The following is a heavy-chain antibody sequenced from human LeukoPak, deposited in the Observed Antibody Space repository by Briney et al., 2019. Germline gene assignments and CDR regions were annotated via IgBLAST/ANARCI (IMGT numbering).Heavy chain of an antibody. Sequence: ASVKVSCKVSGYTLTELSMHWVRQAPGKGLEWMGGFDPEDGETIYAQKFQGRVTMTEDTSTDTAYMELSSLRSEDTAVYYCATGNWVVAATHFAYWGQGTLVTVSS. CDR2: FDPEDGET. V-gene: IGHV1-24*01. CDR3: ATGNWVVAATHFAY. D-gene: IGHD2-15*01. CDR1: GYTLTELS. J-gene: IGHJ4*02.